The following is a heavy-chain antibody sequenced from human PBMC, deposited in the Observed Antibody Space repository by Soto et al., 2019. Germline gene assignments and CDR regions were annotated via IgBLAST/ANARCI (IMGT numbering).Heavy chain of an antibody. V-gene: IGHV3-7*05. CDR3: ARDRRWDGYDSYYFDY. Sequence: EVQLVESGGGLVQPGGSLRLSCAASGFTFSSYWMSWVRQAPGKGLEWVANIKQDGSEKYYVDSGKGRFTISRDNAKNSLYLQMNSLRAEDTAVYYCARDRRWDGYDSYYFDYWGQGTLVTVSS. CDR2: IKQDGSEK. J-gene: IGHJ4*02. D-gene: IGHD5-12*01. CDR1: GFTFSSYW.